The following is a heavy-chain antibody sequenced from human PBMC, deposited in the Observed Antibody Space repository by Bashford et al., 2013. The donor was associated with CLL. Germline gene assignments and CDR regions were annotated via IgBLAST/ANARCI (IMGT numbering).Heavy chain of an antibody. CDR2: INHSGST. CDR3: ARGPMIVVVINPGEPYYYYYYGMDV. J-gene: IGHJ6*01. V-gene: IGHV4-34*01. Sequence: GEINHSGSTNYNPSLKSRVTISVDTSKNQFSLKLSSVTAADTAVYYCARGPMIVVVINPGEPYYYYYYGMDV. D-gene: IGHD3-22*01.